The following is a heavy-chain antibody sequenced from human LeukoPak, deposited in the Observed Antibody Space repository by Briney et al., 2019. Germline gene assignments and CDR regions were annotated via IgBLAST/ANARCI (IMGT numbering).Heavy chain of an antibody. Sequence: GGSLRLSCAASGFTFSSYAMTWVRQAPGKGLEWVSAISGSGGSTSFADSVKGRFTISRDNSKNTLYLQVNSLRAEDTAVYYCAKDVHTAMVTWFDYWGQGTLVTVSS. V-gene: IGHV3-23*01. J-gene: IGHJ4*02. D-gene: IGHD5-18*01. CDR2: ISGSGGST. CDR3: AKDVHTAMVTWFDY. CDR1: GFTFSSYA.